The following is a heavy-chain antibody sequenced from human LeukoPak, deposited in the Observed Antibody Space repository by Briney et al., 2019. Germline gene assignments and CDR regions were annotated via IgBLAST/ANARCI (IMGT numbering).Heavy chain of an antibody. V-gene: IGHV3-30-3*01. J-gene: IGHJ3*02. D-gene: IGHD3-10*01. Sequence: GGSLRLSCAASGFTFSSYAMHWVRQAPGKGLEWVAVISYDGSNKYYADSVKGRFTISRDNSKNTLYLQMNSLRAEDTAVYYCARYSTYYYGSGSYPDAFDIWGQGTMVTVSS. CDR3: ARYSTYYYGSGSYPDAFDI. CDR2: ISYDGSNK. CDR1: GFTFSSYA.